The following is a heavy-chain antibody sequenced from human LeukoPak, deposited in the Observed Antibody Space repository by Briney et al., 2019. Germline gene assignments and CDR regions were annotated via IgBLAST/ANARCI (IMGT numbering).Heavy chain of an antibody. J-gene: IGHJ4*02. CDR3: ARTSGSYMYYFDY. Sequence: GGSLRLSCAASGFTFSSYAMHWVRQAPGKGLEWVAVISYDGSNKYYADSVKGRFTITRDNSKNTRYLQMNSLRAEDTAGYYCARTSGSYMYYFDYWGQGTLVTVSS. CDR2: ISYDGSNK. CDR1: GFTFSSYA. D-gene: IGHD1-26*01. V-gene: IGHV3-30-3*01.